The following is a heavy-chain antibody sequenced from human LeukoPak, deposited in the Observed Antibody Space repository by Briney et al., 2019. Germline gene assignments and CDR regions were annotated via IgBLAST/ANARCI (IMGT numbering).Heavy chain of an antibody. D-gene: IGHD3-10*01. CDR1: GYTFTSYD. V-gene: IGHV1-8*01. CDR3: ARLRDDGSGSYYGD. Sequence: ASVNVSCKASGYTFTSYDINWVRQATGQGLECMGWMNPNSGNTGYAQKFQGRVTMTRNTSISTAYMELSSLRSEDTAVCYCARLRDDGSGSYYGDWGQGTLVTVSS. J-gene: IGHJ4*02. CDR2: MNPNSGNT.